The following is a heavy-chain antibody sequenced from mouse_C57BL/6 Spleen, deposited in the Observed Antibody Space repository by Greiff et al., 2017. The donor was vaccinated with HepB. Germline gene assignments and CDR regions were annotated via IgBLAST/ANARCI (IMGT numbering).Heavy chain of an antibody. CDR1: GYTFTSYW. CDR3: ASFYSNHGAYYFDH. Sequence: QVQLKQPGAELVRPGSSVKLSCKASGYTFTSYWMHWVKQRPIQGLEWIGNIDPSDSETHYNQKFKDKATLTVDKSSSTAYMQLSSLTSADSAVYYCASFYSNHGAYYFDHWCQGTTLTVSS. CDR2: IDPSDSET. J-gene: IGHJ2*01. D-gene: IGHD2-5*01. V-gene: IGHV1-52*01.